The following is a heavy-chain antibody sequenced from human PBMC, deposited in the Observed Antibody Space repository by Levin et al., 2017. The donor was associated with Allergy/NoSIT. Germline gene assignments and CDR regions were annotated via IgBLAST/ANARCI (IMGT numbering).Heavy chain of an antibody. D-gene: IGHD3-10*01. J-gene: IGHJ4*02. CDR1: GFTFSDYW. CDR3: VRGGGYYGSW. Sequence: GGSLRLSCEASGFTFSDYWMSWVRQPSGKGLEWVARINKGRNEISYVDSVKGRFTISRDDGKKSLYLQMNSLRVEDTAGYYCVRGGGYYGSWWGQGALVTVSS. V-gene: IGHV3-7*05. CDR2: INKGRNEI.